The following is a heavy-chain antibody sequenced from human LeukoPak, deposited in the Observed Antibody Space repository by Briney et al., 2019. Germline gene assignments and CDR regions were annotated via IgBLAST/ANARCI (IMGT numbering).Heavy chain of an antibody. CDR3: ARGIVVVRHAFDY. V-gene: IGHV4-31*03. D-gene: IGHD3-22*01. Sequence: PSQTLSLTCTVSGGSISSGGNYWSWLCQLPGKGLEWIGYIYYVGNTNYNPSLKSRLSMSVDTSKNQFSLKLSSVTAADTAVYYCARGIVVVRHAFDYWGQGTLVTVSS. CDR2: IYYVGNT. CDR1: GGSISSGGNY. J-gene: IGHJ4*02.